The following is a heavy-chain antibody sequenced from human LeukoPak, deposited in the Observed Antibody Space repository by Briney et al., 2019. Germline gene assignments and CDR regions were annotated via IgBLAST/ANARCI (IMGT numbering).Heavy chain of an antibody. CDR2: IYSSGST. CDR3: ARGGPEGGYFDY. Sequence: SETLSLTCTVSGGSISRYYWSWIREPPGKGLEWIGYIYSSGSTNYNPSLKSRVTISVDTSKNQFSLKLSSVTAADTAVYYCARGGPEGGYFDYWGQGTLVTVSS. J-gene: IGHJ4*02. V-gene: IGHV4-59*13. D-gene: IGHD2-15*01. CDR1: GGSISRYY.